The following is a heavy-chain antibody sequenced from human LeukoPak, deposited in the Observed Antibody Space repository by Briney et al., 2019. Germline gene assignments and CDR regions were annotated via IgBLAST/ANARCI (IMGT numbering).Heavy chain of an antibody. D-gene: IGHD5-24*01. Sequence: GGSLRLSCAASGDYWMHWVRQAPGKGLEYVSAISSNGGSTYYADSVKGRFTISRDNSKNTLYLQMSSLRAEDTAVYYCVRDADFYKGDYWGQGTLVTVSS. J-gene: IGHJ4*02. CDR2: ISSNGGST. CDR1: GDYW. V-gene: IGHV3-64D*06. CDR3: VRDADFYKGDY.